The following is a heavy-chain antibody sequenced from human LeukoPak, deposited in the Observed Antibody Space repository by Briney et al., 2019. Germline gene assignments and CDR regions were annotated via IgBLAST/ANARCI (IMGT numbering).Heavy chain of an antibody. D-gene: IGHD3-22*01. CDR2: ISGSGGST. CDR1: GFTFSSYA. CDR3: ATSEGYYYDSSGYSDY. V-gene: IGHV3-23*01. J-gene: IGHJ4*02. Sequence: GGSLRLSCAASGFTFSSYAMSWVRQAPGKGLEWVSAISGSGGSTYYADSVKGRFTISRDNSKNTLYLQMSSLRAEDTAVYYCATSEGYYYDSSGYSDYWGQGTLVTVSS.